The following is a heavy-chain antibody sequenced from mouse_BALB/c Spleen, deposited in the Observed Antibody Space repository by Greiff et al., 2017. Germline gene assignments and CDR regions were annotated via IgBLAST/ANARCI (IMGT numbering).Heavy chain of an antibody. J-gene: IGHJ4*01. Sequence: VQLQQSGAELARPGASVKLSCKASGYTFTDYYMHWVKQRPEQGLEWIGWIDPENGDTEYAPKFQGKATMTADTSSNTAYLQLSSLTSEDTAVYYCNVGYAGWGQGTSVTVSS. CDR3: NVGYAG. V-gene: IGHV14-4*02. CDR1: GYTFTDYY. CDR2: IDPENGDT. D-gene: IGHD3-2*02.